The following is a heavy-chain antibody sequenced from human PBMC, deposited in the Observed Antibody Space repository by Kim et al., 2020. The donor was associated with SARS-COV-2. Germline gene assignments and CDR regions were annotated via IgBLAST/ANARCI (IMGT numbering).Heavy chain of an antibody. Sequence: GGSLRLSCAASGFTFSSYSMNWVRQAPGKGLEWVSSISSSSSYIYYADSVKGRFTISRDNAKNSLYLQMNSLRAEDTAVYYCARDALGYYYDSSGYPPYYYYGMDVWGQGTTVTVSS. CDR3: ARDALGYYYDSSGYPPYYYYGMDV. D-gene: IGHD3-22*01. V-gene: IGHV3-21*04. CDR2: ISSSSSYI. CDR1: GFTFSSYS. J-gene: IGHJ6*02.